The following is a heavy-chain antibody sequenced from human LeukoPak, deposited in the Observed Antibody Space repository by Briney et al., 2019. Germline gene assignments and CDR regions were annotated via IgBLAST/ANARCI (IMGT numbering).Heavy chain of an antibody. CDR2: ISGRGDYM. CDR1: GFTPSSYT. Sequence: GGSLRLSCAGSGFTPSSYTMNWVRQAPGKGLEWVASISGRGDYMYYADSVKGRFTISRDNAKNSLFLQMNSLRADDTAVYYCARRSGSYDYWGQGTLVIVSS. V-gene: IGHV3-21*01. D-gene: IGHD1-26*01. J-gene: IGHJ4*02. CDR3: ARRSGSYDY.